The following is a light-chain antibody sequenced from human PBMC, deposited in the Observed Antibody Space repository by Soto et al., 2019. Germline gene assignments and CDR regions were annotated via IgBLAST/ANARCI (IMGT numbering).Light chain of an antibody. CDR3: AAWDDSLNGPV. V-gene: IGLV1-44*01. J-gene: IGLJ2*01. Sequence: QSVLTQSPSASGTPGQGVTISCSENNSNIDLNTVNWYQQLPGTAPKLLIHSNNQRPSGVPDRFSGSKSGTSASLAISGLQSEDEGDYYCAAWDDSLNGPVFGGGTKLTVL. CDR2: SNN. CDR1: NSNIDLNT.